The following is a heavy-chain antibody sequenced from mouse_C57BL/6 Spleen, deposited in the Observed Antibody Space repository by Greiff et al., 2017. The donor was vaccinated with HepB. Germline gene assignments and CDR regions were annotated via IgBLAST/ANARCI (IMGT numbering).Heavy chain of an antibody. CDR1: GYTFTSYW. D-gene: IGHD3-2*02. J-gene: IGHJ2*01. V-gene: IGHV1-69*01. Sequence: QVQLQQPGAELVMPGASVKLSCKASGYTFTSYWMHWVKQRPGEGLEWIGEIDPSDSYTNYNQKFKGKSTLTVDKSSSTAYMQLSSLTSEDSAVYYCAGGSGLDYWGRGTTLTVSS. CDR3: AGGSGLDY. CDR2: IDPSDSYT.